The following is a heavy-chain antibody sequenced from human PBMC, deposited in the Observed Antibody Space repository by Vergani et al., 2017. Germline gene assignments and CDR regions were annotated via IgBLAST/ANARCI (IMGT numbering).Heavy chain of an antibody. D-gene: IGHD2-15*01. CDR2: ISGSGGST. V-gene: IGHV3-23*01. CDR1: GITFSSYA. J-gene: IGHJ4*02. Sequence: EVQLLESGGGLVQPGGSLRLSCAASGITFSSYAMSWVRQAPGRGVEWVSAISGSGGSTYYADSVKGRFTNSRDNSKNTLYLQRNSLSAEDTAVYYCAKDGGVVVAALYYFDDWGQGTLVTVSS. CDR3: AKDGGVVVAALYYFDD.